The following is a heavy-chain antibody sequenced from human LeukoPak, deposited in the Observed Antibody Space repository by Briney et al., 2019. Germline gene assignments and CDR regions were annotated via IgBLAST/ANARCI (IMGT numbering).Heavy chain of an antibody. CDR3: ARLLTIANY. CDR1: GGSFSGYY. V-gene: IGHV4-34*01. J-gene: IGHJ4*02. D-gene: IGHD4/OR15-4a*01. CDR2: INHSGST. Sequence: NTSETLSLTCAVYGGSFSGYYWSWIRQPPGKGLEWIGEINHSGSTNYNPSLKSRVTISVDTSKNQFSLKLSSVTAADTAVYYCARLLTIANYRGQGTLVTVSS.